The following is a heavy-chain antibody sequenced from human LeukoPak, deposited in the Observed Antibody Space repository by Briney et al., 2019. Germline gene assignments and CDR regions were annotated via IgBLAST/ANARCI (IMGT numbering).Heavy chain of an antibody. CDR1: GFTFSSYA. CDR3: AKEGDYFDSSGYYSDR. D-gene: IGHD3-22*01. J-gene: IGHJ4*02. V-gene: IGHV3-23*01. CDR2: ISGSGGRT. Sequence: PGGSLRLSCAASGFTFSSYAMSWVRQAPGKGLEWVSVISGSGGRTYYEDSVKGRFTVSRDNSKNTLYLQMNSLRAEDTAVYYCAKEGDYFDSSGYYSDRWGQGTLVTVSS.